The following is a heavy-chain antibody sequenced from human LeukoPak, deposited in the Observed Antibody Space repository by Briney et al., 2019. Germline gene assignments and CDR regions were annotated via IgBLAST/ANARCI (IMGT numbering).Heavy chain of an antibody. J-gene: IGHJ4*02. CDR3: ARDSDCSGGSCYGFGGY. V-gene: IGHV1-58*01. Sequence: GASVKVSCKASGFTSSSSAVQWVRQARGQRLEWIGWIVVGSGSTSYAQKFQGRVTMTRDTSTSTVYMELSSLRSEDTAVYYCARDSDCSGGSCYGFGGYWGQGTLVTVSS. CDR1: GFTSSSSA. D-gene: IGHD2-15*01. CDR2: IVVGSGST.